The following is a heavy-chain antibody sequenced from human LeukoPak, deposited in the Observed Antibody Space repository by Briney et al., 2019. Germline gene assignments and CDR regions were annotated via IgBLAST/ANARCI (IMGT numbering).Heavy chain of an antibody. V-gene: IGHV3-23*01. J-gene: IGHJ4*02. CDR2: ISDSGGST. CDR3: AKSAGYCSSTSCSPGGDY. CDR1: GFTFSSYA. D-gene: IGHD2-2*01. Sequence: PGGSLRLSCAASGFTFSSYAMSWVRQAPGKGLEWVSAISDSGGSTYYADSVKGRFTISRDNSKNTLYLQMNSLRAEDTAVYYCAKSAGYCSSTSCSPGGDYWGQGTLVTVSS.